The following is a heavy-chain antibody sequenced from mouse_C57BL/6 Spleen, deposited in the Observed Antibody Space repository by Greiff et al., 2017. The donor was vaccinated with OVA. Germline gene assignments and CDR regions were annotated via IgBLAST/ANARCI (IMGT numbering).Heavy chain of an antibody. Sequence: EVQLQQSGPELVKPGASVKIPCKASGYTFTDYNMDWVKQSHGKSLEWIGDINPNNGGTIYNQKFKGKATLTVDKSSSTAYMELRSLTSEDTAVYYCARRALYYGSSYCDYWGQGTTLTVSS. CDR2: INPNNGGT. CDR1: GYTFTDYN. D-gene: IGHD1-1*01. J-gene: IGHJ2*01. V-gene: IGHV1-18*01. CDR3: ARRALYYGSSYCDY.